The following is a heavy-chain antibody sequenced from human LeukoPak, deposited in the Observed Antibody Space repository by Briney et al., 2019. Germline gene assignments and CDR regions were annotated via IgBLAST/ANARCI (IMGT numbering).Heavy chain of an antibody. CDR2: INTDGSST. Sequence: GGSLRLSCAASGFTFSSYWMHWVRQAPGKGLVWVSRINTDGSSTSYADSVKGRFTISRDNAKNTLHLQMDSLTVEDTAVYYCAVSNWMDPWGQGTLVTVSS. V-gene: IGHV3-74*01. CDR3: AVSNWMDP. J-gene: IGHJ5*02. CDR1: GFTFSSYW.